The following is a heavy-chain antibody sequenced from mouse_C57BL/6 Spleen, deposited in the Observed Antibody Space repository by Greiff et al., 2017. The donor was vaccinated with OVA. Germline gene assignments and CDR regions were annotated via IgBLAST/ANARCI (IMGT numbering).Heavy chain of an antibody. Sequence: EVKLMESGGGLVKPGGSLKLSCAASGFTFSDYGMHWVRQAPEKGLEWVAYISSGSSTIYYADTVKGRFTISRDNAKTTLFLQRTRLRSEDTAMYYCARPLTGYYAMDYWGQGTSVTVSS. V-gene: IGHV5-17*01. CDR3: ARPLTGYYAMDY. CDR1: GFTFSDYG. CDR2: ISSGSSTI. D-gene: IGHD4-1*01. J-gene: IGHJ4*01.